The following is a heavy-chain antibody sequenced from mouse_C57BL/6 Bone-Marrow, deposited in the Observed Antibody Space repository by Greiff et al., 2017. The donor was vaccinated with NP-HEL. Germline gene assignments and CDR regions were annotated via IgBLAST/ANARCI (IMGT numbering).Heavy chain of an antibody. CDR2: INPYNGGT. D-gene: IGHD1-1*01. J-gene: IGHJ2*01. CDR1: GYTFTDYY. Sequence: VQLQQSGPVLVKPGASVKMSCKASGYTFTDYYMNWVKQSHGKSLEWIGVINPYNGGTSYNQKFKGKATLTFAKSSIPPSMALHSLTSEDSAVYYCSPVHYGSRYVDYWGQGTTLTVSS. CDR3: SPVHYGSRYVDY. V-gene: IGHV1-19*01.